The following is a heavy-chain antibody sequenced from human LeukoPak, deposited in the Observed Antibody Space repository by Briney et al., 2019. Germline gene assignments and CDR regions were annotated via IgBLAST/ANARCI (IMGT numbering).Heavy chain of an antibody. CDR3: ARDLGNGDYFDY. Sequence: QTGGSLRLSCAASGFTFSRDNMNWVRQAPGRGLEWVSYISSSGSTINYADSVKGRFTISRDNAKNSLYLQMNSLTAEDTAVYYCARDLGNGDYFDYWGQGTLVTVSS. CDR2: ISSSGSTI. CDR1: GFTFSRDN. V-gene: IGHV3-48*01. J-gene: IGHJ4*02.